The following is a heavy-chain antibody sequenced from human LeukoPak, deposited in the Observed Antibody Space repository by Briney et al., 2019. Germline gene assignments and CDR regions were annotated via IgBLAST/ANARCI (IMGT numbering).Heavy chain of an antibody. CDR3: ARVVRGVMGATYYFDY. CDR2: INPNSGGT. V-gene: IGHV1-2*02. CDR1: GYXFTAFY. D-gene: IGHD3-10*01. Sequence: ASVKVSCKASGYXFTAFYIHWVRQAPGQGLEWMGWINPNSGGTNYAQKFQGRVTMTRDTSISTAYMELSRLRSDDTAVYYCARVVRGVMGATYYFDYWGQGTLVTVSS. J-gene: IGHJ4*02.